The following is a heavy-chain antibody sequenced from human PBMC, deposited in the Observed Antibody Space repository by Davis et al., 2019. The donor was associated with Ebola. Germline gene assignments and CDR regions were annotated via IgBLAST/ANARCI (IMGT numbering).Heavy chain of an antibody. CDR2: INSNSGTS. CDR3: AKDFYGSGSYIDA. Sequence: PGGSLRLSCAPSGLTFDDYAMHWFRQAPGKGLEWVSGINSNSGTSAYADSVKGRFTISRDNAQDSLYLQMNSLRTEDTAFYYCAKDFYGSGSYIDAWGQGTLVTVSS. J-gene: IGHJ5*02. V-gene: IGHV3-9*01. CDR1: GLTFDDYA. D-gene: IGHD3-10*01.